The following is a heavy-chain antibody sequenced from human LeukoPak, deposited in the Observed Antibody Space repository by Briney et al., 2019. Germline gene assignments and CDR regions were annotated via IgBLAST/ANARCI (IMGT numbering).Heavy chain of an antibody. CDR3: ARDGLYCSGGSCYSLGFDY. CDR1: GGSISSYY. D-gene: IGHD2-15*01. Sequence: PSETLSLTCTVSGGSISSYYWSWIRQPPGKGLEWIGYIYYSGSTNYNPSLKSRVTISVDTSKNQFSLKLSSVTAADTAVYYCARDGLYCSGGSCYSLGFDYWAREPWSPSPQ. CDR2: IYYSGST. J-gene: IGHJ4*02. V-gene: IGHV4-59*01.